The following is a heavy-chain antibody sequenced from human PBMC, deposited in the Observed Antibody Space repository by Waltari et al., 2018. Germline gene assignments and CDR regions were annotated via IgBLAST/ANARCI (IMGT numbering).Heavy chain of an antibody. V-gene: IGHV4-38-2*02. J-gene: IGHJ6*03. Sequence: QVQLQESGPGLVKPSETLSLTCTVSGYSISSGYYWGWIRQPPGKGLEWIGSIYHSGSTYSNPSLKSRVTISVDTSKNQFSLKLSSVTAADTAVYYCARSGTRYYYDSSGYPRGYYYMDVWGKGTTVTVSS. D-gene: IGHD3-22*01. CDR1: GYSISSGYY. CDR3: ARSGTRYYYDSSGYPRGYYYMDV. CDR2: IYHSGST.